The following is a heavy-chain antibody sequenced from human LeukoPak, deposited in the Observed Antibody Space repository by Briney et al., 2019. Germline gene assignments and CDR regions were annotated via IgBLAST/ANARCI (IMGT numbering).Heavy chain of an antibody. CDR2: ISGSGGST. V-gene: IGHV3-23*01. Sequence: PGGSLRLSCAASGFTFSSYAMSWVRQAPGKGLEWVSAISGSGGSTYYADSVKGRFTISRDNSKNMLYLQMNSLRAEDTAVYYCAKGGTSSGWAVDDYFDYWGQGPRSPSPQ. J-gene: IGHJ4*02. D-gene: IGHD6-19*01. CDR3: AKGGTSSGWAVDDYFDY. CDR1: GFTFSSYA.